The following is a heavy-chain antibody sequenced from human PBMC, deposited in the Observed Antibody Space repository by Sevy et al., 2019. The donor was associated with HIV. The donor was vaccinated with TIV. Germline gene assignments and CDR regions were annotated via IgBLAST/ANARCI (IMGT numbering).Heavy chain of an antibody. V-gene: IGHV1-18*01. CDR2: ISAYNGNT. J-gene: IGHJ4*02. Sequence: ASVKVSCKASGYTFTSYGISWVRQAPGQGLEWMGWISAYNGNTNYAQKLQGRVTMTTDTSTSTAYMELRSLRSDDTAVYYCERVSRAVYAGSVDYWGQGTLVTVSS. CDR3: ERVSRAVYAGSVDY. CDR1: GYTFTSYG. D-gene: IGHD2-8*01.